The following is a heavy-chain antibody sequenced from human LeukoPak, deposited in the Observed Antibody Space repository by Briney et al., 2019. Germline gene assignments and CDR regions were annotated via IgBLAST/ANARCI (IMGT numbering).Heavy chain of an antibody. D-gene: IGHD3-10*01. Sequence: SVTVSCKASGGTFISYAISWVRQAPGQGREWMRGIIPIFGTANYAQKFQGRVTITTDESTSTAYMELSSLRSEDTAVYYCARAEGSITMVRGAMDVWGKGTTVTVSS. CDR2: IIPIFGTA. V-gene: IGHV1-69*05. CDR1: GGTFISYA. CDR3: ARAEGSITMVRGAMDV. J-gene: IGHJ6*03.